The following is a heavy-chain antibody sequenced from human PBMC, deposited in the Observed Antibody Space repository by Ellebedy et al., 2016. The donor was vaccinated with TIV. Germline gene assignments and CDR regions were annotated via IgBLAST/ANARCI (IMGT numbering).Heavy chain of an antibody. D-gene: IGHD5-18*01. Sequence: MPSETLSLTCTVSGGSISPYYWSWIRQPPGKGLEWIGYISYSGSTNYNPSLKSRVTISVDTSKNQFSLKLSSVTAADTAVYYCARGVYSYDRVGEYYFDYWGQGTLVTVSS. V-gene: IGHV4-59*12. CDR3: ARGVYSYDRVGEYYFDY. CDR2: ISYSGST. CDR1: GGSISPYY. J-gene: IGHJ4*02.